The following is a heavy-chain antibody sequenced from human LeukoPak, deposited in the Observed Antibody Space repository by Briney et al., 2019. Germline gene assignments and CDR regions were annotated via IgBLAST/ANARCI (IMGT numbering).Heavy chain of an antibody. CDR1: GFTFSSYW. CDR2: INSDGSST. J-gene: IGHJ1*01. D-gene: IGHD2-2*01. Sequence: GGSLRLSCAASGFTFSSYWMHWVRQTPGEGLVWLSRINSDGSSTDYADSVKGRFTISRDNANSTLFLQMTSLTADDTAVYYCARESPSCSRCFQHWGQGALVSVSS. CDR3: ARESPSCSRCFQH. V-gene: IGHV3-74*01.